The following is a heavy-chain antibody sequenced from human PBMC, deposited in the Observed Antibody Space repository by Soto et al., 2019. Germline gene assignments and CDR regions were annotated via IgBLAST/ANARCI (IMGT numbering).Heavy chain of an antibody. CDR1: GFSFSNYA. CDR2: MSHDGSSS. V-gene: IGHV3-30-3*01. D-gene: IGHD1-26*01. J-gene: IGHJ5*02. CDR3: AKNQGVELVPLATVDWFDP. Sequence: GGSLRLSCAASGFSFSNYAMHWVRQTPDKGLEWVAVMSHDGSSSFYADSVKGRFTISRDNSKTTLYLQMNSLSTEDTAVYHCAKNQGVELVPLATVDWFDPWGQGSVVTVSS.